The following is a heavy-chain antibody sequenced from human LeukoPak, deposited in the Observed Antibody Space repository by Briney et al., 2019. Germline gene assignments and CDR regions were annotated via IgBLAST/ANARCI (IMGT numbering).Heavy chain of an antibody. CDR3: ARGFYDFWIGYYPNDY. Sequence: PGGSLRLSCAASGFTFSDYYMSWIRQAPGKGLEWVSYISSSGSTIYYAESVNGRFTISRDNAKNSLYLQMNSLRAEDTAVYYCARGFYDFWIGYYPNDYWGQGTLVTVSS. V-gene: IGHV3-11*01. J-gene: IGHJ4*02. CDR2: ISSSGSTI. CDR1: GFTFSDYY. D-gene: IGHD3-3*01.